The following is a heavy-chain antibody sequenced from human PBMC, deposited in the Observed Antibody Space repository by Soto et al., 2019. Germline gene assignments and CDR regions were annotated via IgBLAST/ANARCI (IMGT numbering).Heavy chain of an antibody. J-gene: IGHJ4*02. Sequence: QVQLQESGPGLVKPSETLSLTCTVSGGSVSSGSYYWSWIRQPPGKGLEWIGYIYYSGSTNYNPSLKSRVTISVDTSKNQFPLELGSVAAADPAVYYCARDGSSWGQGTLVTVSS. CDR1: GGSVSSGSYY. CDR2: IYYSGST. V-gene: IGHV4-61*01. CDR3: ARDGSS. D-gene: IGHD1-26*01.